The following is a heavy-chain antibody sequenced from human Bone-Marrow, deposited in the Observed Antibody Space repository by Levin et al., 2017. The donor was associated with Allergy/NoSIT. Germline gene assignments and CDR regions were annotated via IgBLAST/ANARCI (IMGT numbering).Heavy chain of an antibody. V-gene: IGHV2-5*02. D-gene: IGHD3-3*01. J-gene: IGHJ5*02. CDR3: ARLGTSGIFGIVTDSGGFDS. CDR1: GFALSTSGSG. Sequence: SQTLSLTCDVSGFALSTSGSGMGWIRQPPGKALEWLALIYWDDDKRYSPSLQSRLTITKDTSENQVVLTMSDMHPVDTATYYCARLGTSGIFGIVTDSGGFDSWGQGTLVTVSS. CDR2: IYWDDDK.